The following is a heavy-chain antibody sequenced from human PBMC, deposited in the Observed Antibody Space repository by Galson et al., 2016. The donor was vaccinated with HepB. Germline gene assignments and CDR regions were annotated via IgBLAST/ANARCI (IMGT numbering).Heavy chain of an antibody. CDR2: IGTAGDT. D-gene: IGHD2-15*01. Sequence: SLRLSCAASGFTFRSYDMHWVRQATGKGLEWVSAIGTAGDTYYPGSVKGRFTISRENAKNSLYLQMNSLRAGDTAVYYCARGDRRYCSGGSCYSDYYYGMDVWGQGTTVTVSS. V-gene: IGHV3-13*01. CDR1: GFTFRSYD. CDR3: ARGDRRYCSGGSCYSDYYYGMDV. J-gene: IGHJ6*02.